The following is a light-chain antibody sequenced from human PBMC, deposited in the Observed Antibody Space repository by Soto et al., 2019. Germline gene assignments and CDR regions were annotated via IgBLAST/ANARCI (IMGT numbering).Light chain of an antibody. Sequence: EIVMTQSPATLSVSPGERATLSCRASQSVGSHLAWYQHRPGQAPRLLIYGASYRATGIPARFSGSGSGTDFTLTISSLQSEDFATYYCQQYSSFPYTFGQGTKLEIK. J-gene: IGKJ2*01. CDR1: QSVGSH. CDR2: GAS. V-gene: IGKV3-15*01. CDR3: QQYSSFPYT.